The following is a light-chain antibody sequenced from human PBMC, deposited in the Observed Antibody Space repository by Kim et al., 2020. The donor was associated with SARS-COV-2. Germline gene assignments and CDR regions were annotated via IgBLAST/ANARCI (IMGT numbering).Light chain of an antibody. CDR3: QQYASLPRT. J-gene: IGKJ1*01. CDR1: QTVSSDY. Sequence: EILLTQSPGTLSLSPGERATLSCRASQTVSSDYVVWYQQKPGQSPRLLIYDTSTRATGIPDRFSGRGSGTNFTLTIGRLEPEDSAIYYCQQYASLPRTYGQGTKVDIK. V-gene: IGKV3-20*01. CDR2: DTS.